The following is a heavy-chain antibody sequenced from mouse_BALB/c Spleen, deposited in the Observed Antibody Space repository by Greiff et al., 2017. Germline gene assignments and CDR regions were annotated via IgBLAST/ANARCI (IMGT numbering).Heavy chain of an antibody. D-gene: IGHD2-10*01. CDR3: AREAYYGSSFAF. Sequence: QVQLKESGPGLVAPSQSLSITCTVSGFSLTSYGVHWVRQPPGKGLEWLGVIWAGGSTNYNSALMSRLSISKDNSKSKVFLKMNSLQTDDTAMYYSAREAYYGSSFAFWGPGTLVTVSA. CDR1: GFSLTSYG. CDR2: IWAGGST. J-gene: IGHJ3*01. V-gene: IGHV2-9*02.